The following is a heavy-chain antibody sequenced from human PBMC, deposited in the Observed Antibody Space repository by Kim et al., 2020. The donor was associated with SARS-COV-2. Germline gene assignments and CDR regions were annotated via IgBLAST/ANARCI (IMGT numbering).Heavy chain of an antibody. Sequence: GGSLRLSCAASGFTFSSYGMHWVRQAPGKGLEWVAVIWYDGSNKYYADSVKGRFTISRDNSKNTLYLQMNSLRAEDTAVYYCARDGGYSYGYSHWGQGTLVTVSS. CDR1: GFTFSSYG. V-gene: IGHV3-33*01. D-gene: IGHD5-18*01. J-gene: IGHJ4*02. CDR2: IWYDGSNK. CDR3: ARDGGYSYGYSH.